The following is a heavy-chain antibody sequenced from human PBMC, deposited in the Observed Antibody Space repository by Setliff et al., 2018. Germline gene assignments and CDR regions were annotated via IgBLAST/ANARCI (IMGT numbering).Heavy chain of an antibody. V-gene: IGHV1-69*11. D-gene: IGHD3-3*01. CDR3: ARWNGSGYFYY. Sequence: ASVKVSCKVSGGAFSNYGLSWVRQAPGQGLLWMGRIIPILETTNYAQNFQGRVSITADESTRTAYMGLSSLTFEDTAVYYCARWNGSGYFYYWGQGTWVTVSS. CDR1: GGAFSNYG. CDR2: IIPILETT. J-gene: IGHJ4*02.